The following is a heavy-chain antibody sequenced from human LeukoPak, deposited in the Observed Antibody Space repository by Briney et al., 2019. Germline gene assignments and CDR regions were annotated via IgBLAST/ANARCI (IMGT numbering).Heavy chain of an antibody. CDR2: INSDETTT. J-gene: IGHJ5*02. Sequence: GGSLRLSCAASGFTFSNYFMRWVRQAPGKGLVWVSRINSDETTTMYADSVKGRFTISRDNAKNTRYLQMNSLRDEDTAVYYCARRVDATRWFDPWGQGTLVTVSS. CDR1: GFTFSNYF. D-gene: IGHD2-15*01. CDR3: ARRVDATRWFDP. V-gene: IGHV3-74*03.